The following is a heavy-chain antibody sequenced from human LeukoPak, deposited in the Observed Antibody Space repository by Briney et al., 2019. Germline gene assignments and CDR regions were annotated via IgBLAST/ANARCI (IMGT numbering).Heavy chain of an antibody. J-gene: IGHJ4*02. CDR3: TTDWTPTFDY. Sequence: PEGSLRLSCAASGFTFSNAWMSWVRQAPGKGRNGFGRIKSKTDGGTTDYAAPVKGRFTISRDDSKNTLYLQMNSLKTEDTAVYYCTTDWTPTFDYWGQGTLVTVSS. V-gene: IGHV3-15*01. CDR1: GFTFSNAW. D-gene: IGHD3/OR15-3a*01. CDR2: IKSKTDGGTT.